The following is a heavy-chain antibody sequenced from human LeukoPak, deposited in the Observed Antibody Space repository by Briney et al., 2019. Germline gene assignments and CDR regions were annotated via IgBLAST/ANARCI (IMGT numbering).Heavy chain of an antibody. Sequence: SETLSLTCTVSGYSISSGYYWGWIRQPPGKGLEWIGSIYHSGSTYYNPSLKSRVTISVDTSKNQFSLKLSSVTAADTAVYYCALTYYYGSGSSGWFDPWGQGTLVTVSS. D-gene: IGHD3-10*01. J-gene: IGHJ5*02. CDR3: ALTYYYGSGSSGWFDP. CDR2: IYHSGST. V-gene: IGHV4-38-2*02. CDR1: GYSISSGYY.